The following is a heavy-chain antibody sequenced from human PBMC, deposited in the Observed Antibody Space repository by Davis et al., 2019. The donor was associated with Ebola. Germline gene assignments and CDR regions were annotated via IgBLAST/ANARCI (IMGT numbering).Heavy chain of an antibody. J-gene: IGHJ6*02. D-gene: IGHD5-12*01. Sequence: SETLSLTCAVYGGSFSGYYWSWIRRPPGKGLEWIGEINHSGSTNYNPSLKSRVTISVDTSKNQFSLKLSSVTAADTAVYYCARGRGKWLRFYGMDVWGQGTTVTVSS. CDR3: ARGRGKWLRFYGMDV. CDR1: GGSFSGYY. V-gene: IGHV4-34*01. CDR2: INHSGST.